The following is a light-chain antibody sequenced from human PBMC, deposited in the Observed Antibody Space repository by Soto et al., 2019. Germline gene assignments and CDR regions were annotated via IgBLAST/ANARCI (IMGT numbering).Light chain of an antibody. CDR2: AVS. CDR3: QKANTFPLS. Sequence: DIQMTQSPSSVSASVGDRVTITCRASQGIYNWLAWYQQKPWKAPKLLISAVSNLQSGAPSRFSGSGYGTDFTLTISSLQPDDFATYYCQKANTFPLSLGPGTKVDIK. CDR1: QGIYNW. J-gene: IGKJ3*01. V-gene: IGKV1D-12*01.